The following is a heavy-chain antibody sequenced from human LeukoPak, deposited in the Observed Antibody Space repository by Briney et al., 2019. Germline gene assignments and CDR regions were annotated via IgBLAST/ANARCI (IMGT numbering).Heavy chain of an antibody. CDR1: GGSFSGYY. Sequence: PSETLSLTCAVYGGSFSGYYWSWIRQPPGKGLEWIGEINHSGSTNYNPSLKSRVTISVDKSKNQFSLKLSSVTAADTAVYYCARFWYGSGSPFDYWGQGTLVTVSS. CDR2: INHSGST. D-gene: IGHD3-10*01. CDR3: ARFWYGSGSPFDY. V-gene: IGHV4-34*01. J-gene: IGHJ4*02.